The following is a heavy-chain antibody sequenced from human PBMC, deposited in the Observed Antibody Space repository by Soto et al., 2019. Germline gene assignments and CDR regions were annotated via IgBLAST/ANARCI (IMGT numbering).Heavy chain of an antibody. CDR2: ISAYNGDT. CDR3: AGEGVAPYYYYGMDV. Sequence: GASVKVTCKASGYTFTSYGISWVRQAPGQGLEWMGWISAYNGDTNYAQTFQGRVTMTTDTSTSTVHMEVRSLRSDDTAVYYCAGEGVAPYYYYGMDVWGQGTPVTVSS. J-gene: IGHJ6*02. V-gene: IGHV1-18*01. CDR1: GYTFTSYG. D-gene: IGHD5-12*01.